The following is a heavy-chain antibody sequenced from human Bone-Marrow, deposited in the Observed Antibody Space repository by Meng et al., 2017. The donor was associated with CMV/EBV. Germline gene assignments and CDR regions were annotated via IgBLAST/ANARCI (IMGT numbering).Heavy chain of an antibody. J-gene: IGHJ4*02. Sequence: SVKVSCKASGNTFTSYAISWVRQAPGQGLEWMGYIIPVLGIANYAQKFQGRVTMSMDTSISTVYMELSSLRSDDTAFYYCARVRGIGCWGQGTLVTVSS. V-gene: IGHV1-69*10. CDR3: ARVRGIGC. CDR1: GNTFTSYA. CDR2: IIPVLGIA. D-gene: IGHD3-16*01.